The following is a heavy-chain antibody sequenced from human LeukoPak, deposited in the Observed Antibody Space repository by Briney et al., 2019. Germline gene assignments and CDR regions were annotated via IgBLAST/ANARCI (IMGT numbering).Heavy chain of an antibody. CDR1: GYTFTNYW. CDR3: ARHLVYTNYVYFDY. CDR2: IYPGDSET. V-gene: IGHV5-51*01. Sequence: GESLKISCRASGYTFTNYWIGWVRQMPGKGLEWMGIIYPGDSETRYSPSFQGQVTITADKSIRTAFLQWSSLKASDTAIYYCARHLVYTNYVYFDYWGQGALVTVSS. D-gene: IGHD4-11*01. J-gene: IGHJ4*02.